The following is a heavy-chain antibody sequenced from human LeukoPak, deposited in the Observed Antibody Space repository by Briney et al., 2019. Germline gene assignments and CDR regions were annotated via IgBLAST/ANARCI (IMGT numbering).Heavy chain of an antibody. CDR2: IYYSGST. Sequence: SETLSLTCTVSGGSISSYYWGWIRQPPGKGLEWIGSIYYSGSTYYNPSLKSRVTISVDTSKNQFSLKLSSVTAADTAVYYCARQVRGWELATVDYWGQGTLVTVSS. CDR1: GGSISSYY. V-gene: IGHV4-39*01. J-gene: IGHJ4*02. D-gene: IGHD1-26*01. CDR3: ARQVRGWELATVDY.